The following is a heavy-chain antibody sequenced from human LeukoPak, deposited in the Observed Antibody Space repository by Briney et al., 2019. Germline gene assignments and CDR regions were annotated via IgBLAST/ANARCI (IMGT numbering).Heavy chain of an antibody. Sequence: ASVKVSCKASGYTFTSYDINWVRQATGQGLEWMGWMNPNSGNTGYAQKFQGRVTITRNTSISTAYMELRSLRSDDTAVYYCATQGPGWQHDFDYWGQGTLVTVSS. CDR3: ATQGPGWQHDFDY. D-gene: IGHD6-13*01. CDR2: MNPNSGNT. J-gene: IGHJ4*02. V-gene: IGHV1-8*03. CDR1: GYTFTSYD.